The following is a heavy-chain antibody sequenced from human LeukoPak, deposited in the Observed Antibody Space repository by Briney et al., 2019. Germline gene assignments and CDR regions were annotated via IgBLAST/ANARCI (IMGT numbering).Heavy chain of an antibody. J-gene: IGHJ4*02. Sequence: PSETLALTCAVSGGSINPSNWGGWVRQPPGKGLEGVGEIYHSGSTNYNPSLKSRVTISVHKSKNQFTLKLSSVTAADTAVYYCAAGSESYDSRGYSYYFDYWGQGTLVTVSS. CDR3: AAGSESYDSRGYSYYFDY. CDR1: GGSINPSNW. V-gene: IGHV4-4*02. CDR2: IYHSGST. D-gene: IGHD3-22*01.